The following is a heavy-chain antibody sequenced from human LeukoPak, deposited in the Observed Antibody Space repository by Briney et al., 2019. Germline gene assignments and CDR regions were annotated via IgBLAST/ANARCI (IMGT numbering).Heavy chain of an antibody. CDR1: GYTFTSYG. J-gene: IGHJ3*02. CDR3: AREIGLSYYYDSSGIRIPDAFDI. Sequence: ASVKVSCKASGYTFTSYGISWVRQAPGQGLEWMGWISAYNGNTNYAQKLQGRVTMTTDTSTSTAYMELRSLRSDDTAVYYCAREIGLSYYYDSSGIRIPDAFDIWGQGTMVTVSS. CDR2: ISAYNGNT. D-gene: IGHD3-22*01. V-gene: IGHV1-18*01.